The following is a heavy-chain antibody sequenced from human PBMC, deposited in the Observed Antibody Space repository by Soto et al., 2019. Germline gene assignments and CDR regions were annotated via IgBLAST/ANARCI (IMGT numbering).Heavy chain of an antibody. CDR2: IYPGDSDT. CDR1: GYSFTSYW. Sequence: PGESLKISCKGSGYSFTSYWIGWVRQMPGKGLEWMGIIYPGDSDTRYSPSFQGQVTISADKSISTAYLQWSSLKASDTAMYYCARQGRITIFTNSFDPWGQGTMVTVYS. D-gene: IGHD3-9*01. CDR3: ARQGRITIFTNSFDP. J-gene: IGHJ5*02. V-gene: IGHV5-51*01.